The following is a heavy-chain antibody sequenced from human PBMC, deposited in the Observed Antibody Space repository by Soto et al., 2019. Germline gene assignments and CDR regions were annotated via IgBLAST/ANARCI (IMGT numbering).Heavy chain of an antibody. J-gene: IGHJ5*02. D-gene: IGHD4-17*01. CDR3: ARVPNYGDYAHLDP. CDR1: GGSVSSGSYY. Sequence: QVQLQESGPGLVKPSETLSLTCTVSGGSVSSGSYYWSWIRQPPGKGLEWIGYIYYSGSTNYNPSLKSRVTISVDTSKNQFSLKLSSVTAADTAVYYCARVPNYGDYAHLDPWGQGTLVTVSS. CDR2: IYYSGST. V-gene: IGHV4-61*01.